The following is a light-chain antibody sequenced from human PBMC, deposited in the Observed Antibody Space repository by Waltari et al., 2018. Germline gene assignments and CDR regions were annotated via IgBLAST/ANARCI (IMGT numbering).Light chain of an antibody. CDR2: AAS. J-gene: IGKJ1*01. V-gene: IGKV3-20*01. Sequence: EIVLMQSPGTLSLSPGERATLSCRTSQSVSRALAWYQQKPGQAPRLLIYAASTRATGVPDRFSGNVSGTDFSLTISRLDPEDFAVYYCQHYVNLPVTFGQGTKVEI. CDR1: QSVSRA. CDR3: QHYVNLPVT.